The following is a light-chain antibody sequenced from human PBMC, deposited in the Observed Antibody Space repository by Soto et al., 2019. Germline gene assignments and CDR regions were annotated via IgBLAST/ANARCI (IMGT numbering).Light chain of an antibody. CDR1: HHIRNA. J-gene: IGKJ2*01. V-gene: IGKV1-6*01. CDR2: AAS. Sequence: AIQMTQSPSSLSASVGDRVTITCRASHHIRNALAWYQQKPGKAPKLLVYAASSLQTGAPSRFSGSGSGTEFTLPISSLQPEDVASYYRLPEYNYPYTFGPGTKLEIK. CDR3: LPEYNYPYT.